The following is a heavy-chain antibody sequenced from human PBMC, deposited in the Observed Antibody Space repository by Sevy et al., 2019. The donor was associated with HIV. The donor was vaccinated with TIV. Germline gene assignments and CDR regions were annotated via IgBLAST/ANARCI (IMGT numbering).Heavy chain of an antibody. CDR1: GYSFTSYV. J-gene: IGHJ5*02. V-gene: IGHV1-3*01. CDR3: ARGGYCSSTSCDNWFDP. D-gene: IGHD2-2*01. Sequence: ASVKVSCKASGYSFTSYVIHWVRQAPGQRLEWMGWINAGNGNTKYSQKFRGRVTLTRDTSASTAFMEMSSLRSEDTAVYYCARGGYCSSTSCDNWFDPWGQGTLVTVSS. CDR2: INAGNGNT.